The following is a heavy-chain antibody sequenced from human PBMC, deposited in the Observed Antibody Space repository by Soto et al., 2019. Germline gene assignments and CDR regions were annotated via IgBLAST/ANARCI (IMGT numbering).Heavy chain of an antibody. Sequence: KVSCKVCGYTLTELSMHCVRQASGKGLEWVGRIRSKPNNYATAYAASVKGRFSISRDDSKNTAYLQMNSLKTEDTAVYYCTRHVSDFWGQGTLVTVSS. CDR3: TRHVSDF. V-gene: IGHV3-73*01. CDR1: GYTLTELS. J-gene: IGHJ4*01. CDR2: IRSKPNNYAT. D-gene: IGHD3-3*01.